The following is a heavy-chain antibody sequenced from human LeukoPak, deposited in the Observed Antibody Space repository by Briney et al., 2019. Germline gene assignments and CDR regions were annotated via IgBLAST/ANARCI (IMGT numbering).Heavy chain of an antibody. CDR1: GFTFSNYD. V-gene: IGHV3-23*01. Sequence: GGSLRLSCAASGFTFSNYDMSWVRQAPGKGLECVSGISGSGGYTYYADSVNGRFTISRDNSKNTLYLQMNSLRAEDTAVYYCAKVGEQNSSGYYFRYFDLWGRGTLVTVSS. CDR3: AKVGEQNSSGYYFRYFDL. CDR2: ISGSGGYT. J-gene: IGHJ2*01. D-gene: IGHD3-22*01.